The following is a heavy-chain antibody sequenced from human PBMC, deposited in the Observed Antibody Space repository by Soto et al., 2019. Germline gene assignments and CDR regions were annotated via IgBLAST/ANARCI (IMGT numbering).Heavy chain of an antibody. CDR2: YGGSGGST. CDR1: GFSFSTYG. CDR3: VKFRGRAYHYYYMDV. Sequence: DVQLLESGGGLAQRGGSLRLSCAASGFSFSTYGMTWVRQAPGKGLEWVSYGGSGGSTDYVDSVKGRFTISGDNSKNTLYLQMNSLRAEDTAVYYCVKFRGRAYHYYYMDVWGNGTTVTVSS. D-gene: IGHD3-16*01. V-gene: IGHV3-23*01. J-gene: IGHJ6*03.